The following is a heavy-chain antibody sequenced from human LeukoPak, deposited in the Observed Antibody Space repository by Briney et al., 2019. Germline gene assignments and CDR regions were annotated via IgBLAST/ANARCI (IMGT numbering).Heavy chain of an antibody. CDR2: VSTSGGST. CDR3: AKQAYDSPRTDFDY. V-gene: IGHV3-23*01. J-gene: IGHJ4*02. Sequence: GGSLRLSCAASGFTFSSYSMSWVRQAPGKGLEWVSGVSTSGGSTYYADSVKGRFTISRDNSKNTLHLQMNSLRAEDTAIYYCAKQAYDSPRTDFDYWGQGTLVTVSS. D-gene: IGHD3-22*01. CDR1: GFTFSSYS.